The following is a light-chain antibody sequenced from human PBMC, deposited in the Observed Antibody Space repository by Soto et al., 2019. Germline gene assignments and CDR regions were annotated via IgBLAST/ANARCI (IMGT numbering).Light chain of an antibody. CDR3: QQDNSYKT. CDR2: DAS. V-gene: IGKV1-5*01. Sequence: DIQMTQSPSTLSASVGDRVTITCRASQSISSWLAWYQQKPGKAPKLLIYDASSLESGGPSRFSGSGSGTEFTLTSSSLQPDYFATYYCQQDNSYKTFGQGTKVEIK. CDR1: QSISSW. J-gene: IGKJ1*01.